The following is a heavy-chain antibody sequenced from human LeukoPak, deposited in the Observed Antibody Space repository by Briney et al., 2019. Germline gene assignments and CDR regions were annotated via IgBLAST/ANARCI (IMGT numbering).Heavy chain of an antibody. CDR3: ARSLGYSSWG. J-gene: IGHJ4*02. CDR1: GFPFRSHW. D-gene: IGHD2-15*01. V-gene: IGHV3-74*01. CDR2: ISTDGTTT. Sequence: GGSLRLSCAASGFPFRSHWMRWVRQVPGKGLVWVSHISTDGTTTNYADSVKGRFTISRDDAKDTLYLQLNSLRAEDTAIYYCARSLGYSSWGWGQGTLVTVSS.